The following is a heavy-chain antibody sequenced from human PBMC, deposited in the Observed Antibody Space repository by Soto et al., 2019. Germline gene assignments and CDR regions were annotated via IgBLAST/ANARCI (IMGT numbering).Heavy chain of an antibody. Sequence: GGSLRLSCAASRFTFSTYWMNWVRQAPGKGLEWVANIKQDGSETYYLDSVKGRFTISRDNAKNSLYLQMNSLRAEDTAVYYCARVPIIAAVNWFDPWGQGTLVTVSS. CDR3: ARVPIIAAVNWFDP. CDR2: IKQDGSET. V-gene: IGHV3-7*01. CDR1: RFTFSTYW. J-gene: IGHJ5*02. D-gene: IGHD6-13*01.